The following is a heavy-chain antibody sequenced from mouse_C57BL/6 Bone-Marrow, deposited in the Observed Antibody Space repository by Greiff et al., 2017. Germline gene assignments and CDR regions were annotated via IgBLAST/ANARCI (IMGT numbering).Heavy chain of an antibody. Sequence: SGAELARPGASVKLSCKASGYTFTSYGISWVKQRTGQGLEWIGEIYPRSGNTYYNEKFKGKATLTADKSSSTAYMELRSLTSEDSAVYVCAREDGYYAWLAYWGQGTLVTVSA. D-gene: IGHD2-3*01. CDR3: AREDGYYAWLAY. J-gene: IGHJ3*01. CDR2: IYPRSGNT. CDR1: GYTFTSYG. V-gene: IGHV1-81*01.